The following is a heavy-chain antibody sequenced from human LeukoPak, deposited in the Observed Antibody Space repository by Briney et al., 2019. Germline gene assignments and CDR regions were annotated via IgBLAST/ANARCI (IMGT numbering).Heavy chain of an antibody. CDR1: GYTFTRYY. J-gene: IGHJ3*01. D-gene: IGHD6-19*01. Sequence: ASVKVSCKASGYTFTRYYVHWVRQAPGQGLEWMGMSNPSGGSTSYAQKFQGRVTMTRDTSTGTAYMELSGLSFEDTAVYYCSRDRALAGTNVDAFDFWGQGTMVTVSS. V-gene: IGHV1-46*01. CDR2: SNPSGGST. CDR3: SRDRALAGTNVDAFDF.